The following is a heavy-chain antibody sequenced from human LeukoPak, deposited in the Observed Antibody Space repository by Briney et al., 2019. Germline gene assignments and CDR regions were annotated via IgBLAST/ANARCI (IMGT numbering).Heavy chain of an antibody. Sequence: PGGSLRLSCAASGFTFSSYSMNWVRQAPGKGLEWVSSISSSSSYIYYADSVKGRFTISRDNAKNSLYLQMNSLRAEDTAVYYCARRGPGYDILTGYSDAFDIWGQGTMVTVSS. CDR1: GFTFSSYS. CDR2: ISSSSSYI. J-gene: IGHJ3*02. V-gene: IGHV3-21*04. CDR3: ARRGPGYDILTGYSDAFDI. D-gene: IGHD3-9*01.